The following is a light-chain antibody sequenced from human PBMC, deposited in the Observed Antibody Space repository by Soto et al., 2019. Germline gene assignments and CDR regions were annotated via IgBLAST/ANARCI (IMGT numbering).Light chain of an antibody. Sequence: QSVLTQPPSVSAAPGQKVTISCSGSSSNIGGNSVSWYQQLPGTAPKLLIYDDNKRPSGIPDRFSGSKSGTSATLGITGFQTGDEADYYCATWDDSVRGPPYVFGAGTKVSV. V-gene: IGLV1-51*01. CDR2: DDN. CDR1: SSNIGGNS. J-gene: IGLJ1*01. CDR3: ATWDDSVRGPPYV.